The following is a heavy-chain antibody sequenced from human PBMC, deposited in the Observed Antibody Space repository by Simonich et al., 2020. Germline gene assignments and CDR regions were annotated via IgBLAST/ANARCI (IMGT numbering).Heavy chain of an antibody. Sequence: QVQLQQWGAGLLKPSETLSRTCAVYGGSFSGYYRSWIRQPPGKGLVWIGEINHSGSTNYNPPLKSRVTISVDTSKNQFSLKLSSVTAADTAVYYCARGKGWKNAFDIWGQGTMVTVSS. CDR1: GGSFSGYY. CDR2: INHSGST. CDR3: ARGKGWKNAFDI. V-gene: IGHV4-34*01. D-gene: IGHD1-1*01. J-gene: IGHJ3*02.